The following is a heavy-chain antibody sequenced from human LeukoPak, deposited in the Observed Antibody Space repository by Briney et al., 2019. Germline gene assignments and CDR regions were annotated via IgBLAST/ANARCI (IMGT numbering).Heavy chain of an antibody. D-gene: IGHD3-3*01. CDR3: ARHRFVHSPIFGVVNWFDP. J-gene: IGHJ5*02. Sequence: PSETLSLTCTVSGGSISSSSYYWGWIRQPPGKGLEWIGSIYYSGSTYYNPSLKSRVTISVDTSKNQFSLKLSSVTAADTAVYYCARHRFVHSPIFGVVNWFDPWGQGTLVTVSS. CDR1: GGSISSSSYY. V-gene: IGHV4-39*01. CDR2: IYYSGST.